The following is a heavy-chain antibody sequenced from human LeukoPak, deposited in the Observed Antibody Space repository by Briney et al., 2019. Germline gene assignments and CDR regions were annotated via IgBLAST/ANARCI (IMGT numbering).Heavy chain of an antibody. Sequence: PGGSLSLSCAASGFTFSRYAMSWVRQAPGKGLEWVSGISGRGDSTYYAGTVKGRFTISRDNSKKTLDLQMNCLRAEDAASYYCAKETSAYYYGELDSWGQRALCTVSS. D-gene: IGHD3-22*01. CDR1: GFTFSRYA. V-gene: IGHV3-23*01. CDR3: AKETSAYYYGELDS. CDR2: ISGRGDST. J-gene: IGHJ4*02.